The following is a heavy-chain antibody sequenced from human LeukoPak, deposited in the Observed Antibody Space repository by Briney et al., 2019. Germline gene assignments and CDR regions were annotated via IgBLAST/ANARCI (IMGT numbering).Heavy chain of an antibody. D-gene: IGHD5-18*01. J-gene: IGHJ6*03. CDR2: INHSGST. Sequence: SETLSLTCAVYGGSFSGYYWSWIRQPPGKGLEWIGEINHSGSTNYNPSLKSRVTISVDTSKNQFSLKLSSVTAADTAVYYCAKDSKRGYSYGYKYYYYMDVWGKGTTVTISS. CDR3: AKDSKRGYSYGYKYYYYMDV. V-gene: IGHV4-34*01. CDR1: GGSFSGYY.